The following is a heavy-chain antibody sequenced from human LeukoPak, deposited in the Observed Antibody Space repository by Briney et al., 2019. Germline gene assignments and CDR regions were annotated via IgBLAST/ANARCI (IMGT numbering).Heavy chain of an antibody. V-gene: IGHV4-61*02. CDR2: IYTSGST. CDR3: ASYDIAVAGRRAFDI. D-gene: IGHD6-19*01. Sequence: TLSLTCTVSGGSISSGSYYWSWIRQPAGKGLEWIGRIYTSGSTNYNPSLKSRVTISVDTSKNQFSLKLSSVTAADTAVYYCASYDIAVAGRRAFDIWGQGTMVTVSS. J-gene: IGHJ3*02. CDR1: GGSISSGSYY.